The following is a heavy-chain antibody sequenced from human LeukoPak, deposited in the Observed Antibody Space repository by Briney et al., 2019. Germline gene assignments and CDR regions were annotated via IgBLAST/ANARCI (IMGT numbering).Heavy chain of an antibody. J-gene: IGHJ4*02. D-gene: IGHD6-13*01. Sequence: PGRSLRLSCAASGFTFSSYAMHWVRQAPGKGLEWVAVISYDGSNKYYADSVKGRFTISRDNSKNTLHLQMNSLRAEDTAVYYCARTEGIAAASRGFYYWGQGTLVTVSS. V-gene: IGHV3-30*04. CDR1: GFTFSSYA. CDR2: ISYDGSNK. CDR3: ARTEGIAAASRGFYY.